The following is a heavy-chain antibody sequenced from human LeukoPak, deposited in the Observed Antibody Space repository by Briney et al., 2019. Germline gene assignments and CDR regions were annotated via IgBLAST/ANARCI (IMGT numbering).Heavy chain of an antibody. Sequence: PGGSLRLSCAASGLTFSSYAMNWVRQAPGRGLEWVSSISRSSDYIYYADSVKGRFTISREDAKNSLYLQMNSLRPEDTAFYYCAKDLNYHILTGYDSWGQGTLVTVSS. J-gene: IGHJ4*02. D-gene: IGHD3-9*01. CDR2: ISRSSDYI. CDR3: AKDLNYHILTGYDS. V-gene: IGHV3-21*04. CDR1: GLTFSSYA.